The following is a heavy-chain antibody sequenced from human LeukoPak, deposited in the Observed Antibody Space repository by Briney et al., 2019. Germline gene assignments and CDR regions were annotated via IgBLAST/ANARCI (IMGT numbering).Heavy chain of an antibody. CDR3: ARGIAVAVFDAFDI. V-gene: IGHV4-59*01. CDR1: GGSISSYY. CDR2: IYYSGST. J-gene: IGHJ3*02. D-gene: IGHD6-19*01. Sequence: SETLSLTCTVSGGSISSYYWSWIRQPPGKGLEWIGYIYYSGSTNYNPSLKSRVTISVDTSKNQFSLKLSSVTAADTAVYYCARGIAVAVFDAFDIWGQGTMVTVSS.